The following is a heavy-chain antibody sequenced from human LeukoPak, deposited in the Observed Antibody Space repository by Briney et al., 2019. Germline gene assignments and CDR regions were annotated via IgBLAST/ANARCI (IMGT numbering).Heavy chain of an antibody. J-gene: IGHJ4*02. Sequence: GGSLRLSCAASGFTFSSYWMHWVRQAPGKGLVWVSRINSDGSSTSYADSVKGRFTISRDNAKNTLYLQMNSLRAEDTAVYYCAREVHYYDSSGYYYPHGSYDYWGQGTLVTVSS. V-gene: IGHV3-74*01. CDR1: GFTFSSYW. CDR3: AREVHYYDSSGYYYPHGSYDY. D-gene: IGHD3-22*01. CDR2: INSDGSST.